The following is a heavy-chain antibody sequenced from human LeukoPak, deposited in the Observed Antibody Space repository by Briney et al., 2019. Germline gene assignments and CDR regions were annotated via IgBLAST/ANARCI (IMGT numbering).Heavy chain of an antibody. CDR3: ANLYDWNYADS. J-gene: IGHJ4*02. D-gene: IGHD1-7*01. CDR1: GFTFSSYA. Sequence: GGSLRLSFAASGFTFSSYAMSWVRQAPGKGLEWVSAISGSGGSTYYADSVRGRFTGSRDNSKNTLYLQMNSLRAADTAVHHCANLYDWNYADSWGQGTLVTVSS. V-gene: IGHV3-23*01. CDR2: ISGSGGST.